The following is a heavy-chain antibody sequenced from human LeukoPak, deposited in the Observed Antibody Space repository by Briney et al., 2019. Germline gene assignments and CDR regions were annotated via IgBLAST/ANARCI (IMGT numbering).Heavy chain of an antibody. V-gene: IGHV3-15*07. CDR2: IKSKADGETI. J-gene: IGHJ4*02. D-gene: IGHD1-20*01. CDR3: STLTSRGLSDS. CDR1: GFTFSSYS. Sequence: GGSLRLSCAASGFTFSSYSMNWVRQAPGKGLEWVGRIKSKADGETIDYAAPVKGRFTFSRDVSKNMLYLQMNSLKSEDTAVYYCSTLTSRGLSDSWGQGTLVTVSS.